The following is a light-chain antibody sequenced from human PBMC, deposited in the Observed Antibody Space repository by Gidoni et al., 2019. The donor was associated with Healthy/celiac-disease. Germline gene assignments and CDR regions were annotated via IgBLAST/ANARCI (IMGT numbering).Light chain of an antibody. V-gene: IGKV1-5*03. CDR3: QQYNSFPLT. Sequence: DIQMTQSPSTLSASVGDRVTITCRASQSISSWLAWYQQKPGKAPKLLIYKASSLESGVPSRFSGSGSGTEFTLTISSLQPDDFATYYCQQYNSFPLTFGGXTKVEIK. CDR2: KAS. CDR1: QSISSW. J-gene: IGKJ4*01.